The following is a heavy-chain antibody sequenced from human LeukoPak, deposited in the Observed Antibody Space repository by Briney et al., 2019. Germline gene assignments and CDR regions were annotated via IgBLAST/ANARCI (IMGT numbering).Heavy chain of an antibody. CDR3: AKGLYYDSSGSFDP. Sequence: GGSLRLSCAASGFTFSSYWMSWVRQAPGKGLEWVANIKQDGSEKYYADSVKGRLTISRDNAKNSLYLQMNSLRAEDTALYYCAKGLYYDSSGSFDPWGQGTLVTVSS. D-gene: IGHD3-22*01. CDR2: IKQDGSEK. J-gene: IGHJ5*02. V-gene: IGHV3-7*03. CDR1: GFTFSSYW.